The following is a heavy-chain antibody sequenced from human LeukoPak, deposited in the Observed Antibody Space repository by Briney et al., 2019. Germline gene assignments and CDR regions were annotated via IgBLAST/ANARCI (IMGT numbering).Heavy chain of an antibody. J-gene: IGHJ5*02. CDR2: ISISGST. D-gene: IGHD6-19*01. Sequence: SETLSLTCTVSAGSISTYYWSRIRQPAGKGLEWIGRISISGSTDYNPSLKSRVTVSVDTSKNQFSLTLSSVTAADMAVYYCARGSYTSGFWFDPWGRGTLVTVSS. CDR3: ARGSYTSGFWFDP. V-gene: IGHV4-4*07. CDR1: AGSISTYY.